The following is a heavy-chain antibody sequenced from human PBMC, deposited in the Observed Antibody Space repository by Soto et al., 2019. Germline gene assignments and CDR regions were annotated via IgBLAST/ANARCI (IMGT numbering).Heavy chain of an antibody. CDR2: INHSGST. CDR1: GGSFSGYY. J-gene: IGHJ6*02. Sequence: PSETLSLTCAVYGGSFSGYYWSWIRQPPGKGLEWIGEINHSGSTNYNPSLKSRVTISVDTSKNQFSLKLSSVTAADTAVYYCARATGYCSGGSCYAPERDLGVWGQGTTVTVSS. V-gene: IGHV4-34*01. CDR3: ARATGYCSGGSCYAPERDLGV. D-gene: IGHD2-15*01.